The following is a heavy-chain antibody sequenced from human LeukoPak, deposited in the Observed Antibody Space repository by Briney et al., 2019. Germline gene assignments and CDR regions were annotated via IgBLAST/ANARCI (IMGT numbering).Heavy chain of an antibody. V-gene: IGHV3-7*01. CDR2: IKEDGSEK. CDR3: ARDGRGAFED. CDR1: GFTFSRHW. J-gene: IGHJ4*02. Sequence: PGGPLRLSCAASGFTFSRHWMSWVRQAPGKGLEWVANIKEDGSEKYYVDSVKGRFTISRDNAKSSLDLQMNSLRAEDTAVYYCARDGRGAFEDWGQGILVTVSS. D-gene: IGHD3-10*01.